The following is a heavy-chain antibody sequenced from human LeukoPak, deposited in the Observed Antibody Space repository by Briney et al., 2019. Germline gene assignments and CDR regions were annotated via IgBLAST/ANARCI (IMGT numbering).Heavy chain of an antibody. Sequence: GGSLRLSCAASGFTVSNNYMSWVRQAPGKGMEWVSVIYSGGTTYYADSVRGGFTIPRDNSKNTVHLQMNSLRPEDTAVYYCASYDGRAAYFEYWGQGTLVTVSS. V-gene: IGHV3-66*02. CDR1: GFTVSNNY. D-gene: IGHD3-22*01. CDR2: IYSGGTT. CDR3: ASYDGRAAYFEY. J-gene: IGHJ4*02.